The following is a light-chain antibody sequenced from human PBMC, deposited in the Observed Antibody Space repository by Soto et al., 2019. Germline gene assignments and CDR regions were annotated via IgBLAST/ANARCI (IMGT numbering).Light chain of an antibody. CDR1: RSDVGGFNY. CDR3: SSYTSSSTWV. J-gene: IGLJ1*01. Sequence: QSALTQPASVSGSPGQSITISCTGTRSDVGGFNYVCWYQQHPGKAPKLVIFDVSSRPSGVSNRFSGSKSGNTASLTVSGLQAEDEADYYCSSYTSSSTWVFGTGTKLTVL. CDR2: DVS. V-gene: IGLV2-14*03.